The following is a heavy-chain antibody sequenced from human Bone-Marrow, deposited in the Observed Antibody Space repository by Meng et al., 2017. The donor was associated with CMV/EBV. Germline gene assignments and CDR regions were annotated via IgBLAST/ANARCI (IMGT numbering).Heavy chain of an antibody. J-gene: IGHJ6*02. Sequence: SVKVSCKASGGTFSSYAISWVRQAPGQGLEWMGGIIPILGIANYAQKFQGRVTITADKSTSTAYMELSSLRSEDTAVYYCARVYCSSTSCRYNYGMDVWGQGNTVTVSS. CDR2: IIPILGIA. CDR1: GGTFSSYA. CDR3: ARVYCSSTSCRYNYGMDV. V-gene: IGHV1-69*10. D-gene: IGHD2-2*01.